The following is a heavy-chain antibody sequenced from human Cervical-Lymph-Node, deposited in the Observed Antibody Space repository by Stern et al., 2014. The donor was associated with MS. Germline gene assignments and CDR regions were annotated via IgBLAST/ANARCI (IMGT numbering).Heavy chain of an antibody. D-gene: IGHD4-23*01. CDR1: GFTFSSYS. CDR2: ISSGGSYI. Sequence: EVQLVPSGGGLVKPGGSLRLSCAASGFTFSSYSMNWVRQAPGKGLEWVASISSGGSYIYYADSLKGRFTISRDNAKNSLYLQMNSLRAEDTAVYYCARGRGGNYRYYFDYWGQGTLVTVSS. CDR3: ARGRGGNYRYYFDY. J-gene: IGHJ4*02. V-gene: IGHV3-21*01.